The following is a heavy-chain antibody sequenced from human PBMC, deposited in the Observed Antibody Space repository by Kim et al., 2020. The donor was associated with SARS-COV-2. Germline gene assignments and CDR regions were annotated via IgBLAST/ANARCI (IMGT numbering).Heavy chain of an antibody. D-gene: IGHD4-17*01. CDR1: GFTFSSYG. V-gene: IGHV3-33*06. Sequence: GGSLRLSCAASGFTFSSYGMHWVRQAPGKGLEWVAVIWYDGSNKYYADSVKGRFTISRDNSKNTLYLQMNSLRAEDTAVYYCAKASWVSTVTTYFEYWGEGTLVSVS. CDR3: AKASWVSTVTTYFEY. J-gene: IGHJ4*02. CDR2: IWYDGSNK.